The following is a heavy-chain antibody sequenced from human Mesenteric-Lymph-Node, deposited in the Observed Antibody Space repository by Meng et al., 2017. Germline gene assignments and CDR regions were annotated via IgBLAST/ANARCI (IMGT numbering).Heavy chain of an antibody. J-gene: IGHJ3*02. V-gene: IGHV3-7*03. D-gene: IGHD6-13*01. CDR2: IKQDGSEK. Sequence: GESLKISCAASGFTFSSYWMSWVRQAPGKGLEWVANIKQDGSEKYYVDSVKGRFTISRDNSKNTLYLQMNSLRAEDTAVYYCAKYHIAAAGTWSAFDIWGQGTMVTVSS. CDR1: GFTFSSYW. CDR3: AKYHIAAAGTWSAFDI.